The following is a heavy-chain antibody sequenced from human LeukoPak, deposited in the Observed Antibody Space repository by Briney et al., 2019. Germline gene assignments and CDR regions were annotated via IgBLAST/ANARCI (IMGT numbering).Heavy chain of an antibody. CDR2: ISGSGGST. J-gene: IGHJ4*02. CDR1: GFTFRMYA. CDR3: AYHHYYDSSGLDDYFDY. Sequence: PGGSLRLSCAASGFTFRMYAMSWVRQASGKGLEWVSAISGSGGSTYYADSVKGRFTISRDNSKNTLYLQMNSLRAEDTAVYYCAYHHYYDSSGLDDYFDYWGQGTLVTVSS. D-gene: IGHD3-22*01. V-gene: IGHV3-23*01.